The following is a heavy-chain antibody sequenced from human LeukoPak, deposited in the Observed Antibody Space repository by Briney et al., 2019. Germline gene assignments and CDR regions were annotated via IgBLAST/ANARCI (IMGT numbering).Heavy chain of an antibody. CDR1: GGSLSSSIW. CDR2: ISNRGST. D-gene: IGHD7-27*01. J-gene: IGHJ4*02. Sequence: PSETLSLTCAVSGGSLSSSIWWSWVRQPPGKGLEWIGEISNRGSTNYNPSLKSRVTISIDESKDQFSLTLNSVTAADTAVYYCAGRWALTGEPNWGQGTLVTVSS. V-gene: IGHV4-4*02. CDR3: AGRWALTGEPN.